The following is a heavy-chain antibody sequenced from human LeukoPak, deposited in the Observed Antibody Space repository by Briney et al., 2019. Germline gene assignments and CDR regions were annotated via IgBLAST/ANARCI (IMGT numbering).Heavy chain of an antibody. CDR3: ARPIGDSNGYPLWYYFDY. D-gene: IGHD3-22*01. CDR2: VTYSGST. J-gene: IGHJ4*02. V-gene: IGHV4-59*12. CDR1: GASISRYY. Sequence: PSETLSLTCTVSGASISRYYWTWIRQPPGMGLEWIGHVTYSGSTNYNPSLKSRVTISVDTSKSHFSLNLTSVTAADTAVYYCARPIGDSNGYPLWYYFDYWGQGILVTVSS.